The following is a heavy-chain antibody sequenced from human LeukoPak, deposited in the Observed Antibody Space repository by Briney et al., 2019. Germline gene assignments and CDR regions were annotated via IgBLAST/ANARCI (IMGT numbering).Heavy chain of an antibody. CDR3: VRHSGSGSESRPFDP. V-gene: IGHV4-39*01. CDR1: VASVTSGGFY. Sequence: PSETLSLTCSVSVASVTSGGFYWGWLRQPPGKGPEWIATIYYTGSTYYNPSLKSRVSISIDTSKNQFSLRLTSVTATDTAVYHRVRHSGSGSESRPFDPWGQGTLVSVSS. D-gene: IGHD3-10*01. CDR2: IYYTGST. J-gene: IGHJ5*02.